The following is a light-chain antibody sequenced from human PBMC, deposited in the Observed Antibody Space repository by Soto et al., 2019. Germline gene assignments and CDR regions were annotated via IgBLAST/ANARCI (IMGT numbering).Light chain of an antibody. CDR2: DVS. CDR3: QQFNSYPIT. V-gene: IGKV1-13*02. J-gene: IGKJ5*01. Sequence: AIQVTQSPSSLSASVGDRVTMTCRASQDIRGALAWYQQKSGKPPNLLIYDVSTLEGGVPSRFSVSGSGTEFTLNISSLQPEAFGTYYCQQFNSYPITFGHGTRLEIK. CDR1: QDIRGA.